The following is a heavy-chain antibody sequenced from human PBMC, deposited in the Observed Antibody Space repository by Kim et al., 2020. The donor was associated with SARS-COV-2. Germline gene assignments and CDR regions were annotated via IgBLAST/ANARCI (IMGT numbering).Heavy chain of an antibody. V-gene: IGHV3-7*01. CDR3: VRGDMGLGDN. CDR1: GFTFSRYR. J-gene: IGHJ4*02. Sequence: GGSLRLSCAASGFTFSRYRMTWVRQAPGKGLEWVANIKQDGSEKHYVDSVKGRFTISRDNAKNSLYLQMNSLRAEDTAVYYCVRGDMGLGDNWGQRTLVTVSS. D-gene: IGHD1-26*01. CDR2: IKQDGSEK.